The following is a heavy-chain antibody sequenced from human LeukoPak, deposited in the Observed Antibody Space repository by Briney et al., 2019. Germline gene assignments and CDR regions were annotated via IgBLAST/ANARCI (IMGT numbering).Heavy chain of an antibody. J-gene: IGHJ3*02. Sequence: PGGSLRLSCAASGFTFSSYSMNWVRQAPGKGLEWVAFIRYDGSNKYYADSVKGRFTISRDNSKNTLYLQMNSLRAEDTAVYYCAKDRSSSSWSDAFDIWGQGTMVTVSS. CDR2: IRYDGSNK. V-gene: IGHV3-30*02. CDR3: AKDRSSSSWSDAFDI. D-gene: IGHD6-13*01. CDR1: GFTFSSYS.